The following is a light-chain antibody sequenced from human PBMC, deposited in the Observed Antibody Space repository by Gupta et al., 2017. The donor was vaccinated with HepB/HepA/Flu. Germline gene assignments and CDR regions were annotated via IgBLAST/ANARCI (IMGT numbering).Light chain of an antibody. CDR2: LGS. CDR3: MQDLQTPVT. J-gene: IGKJ3*01. V-gene: IGKV2-28*01. Sequence: DIVMTQSPLSLPVTPGEPASISCRSSQSLLHSNGYNYLDWYLQKPGQSPQLLIYLGSNRASGVPDRFSGSTPGTDFTLKISRVEAEDVGVYYCMQDLQTPVTFGPGTKVDIK. CDR1: QSLLHSNGYNY.